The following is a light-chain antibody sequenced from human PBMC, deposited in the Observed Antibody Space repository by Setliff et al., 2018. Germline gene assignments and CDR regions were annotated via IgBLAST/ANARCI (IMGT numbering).Light chain of an antibody. Sequence: QSALTQPPSVSGAPGQRVIISCTGSTSNIGANSDVHWYQHLPGTAPRLLIYSNNNRPSGVPDRFSGSKSGTSASLAITAIRSEDEADYFCQSFDISLTASVFGGGTK. CDR3: QSFDISLTASV. CDR2: SNN. J-gene: IGLJ2*01. CDR1: TSNIGANSD. V-gene: IGLV1-40*01.